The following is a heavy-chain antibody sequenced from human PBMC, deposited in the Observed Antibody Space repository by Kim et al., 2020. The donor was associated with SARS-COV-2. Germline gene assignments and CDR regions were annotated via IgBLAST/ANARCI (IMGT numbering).Heavy chain of an antibody. J-gene: IGHJ4*02. D-gene: IGHD3-3*01. Sequence: KSRVTISVDTSKNQFSLKLSSVTAADTAVYYCARVLFHYDFWSGYDYFDYWGQGTLVTVSS. V-gene: IGHV4-31*02. CDR3: ARVLFHYDFWSGYDYFDY.